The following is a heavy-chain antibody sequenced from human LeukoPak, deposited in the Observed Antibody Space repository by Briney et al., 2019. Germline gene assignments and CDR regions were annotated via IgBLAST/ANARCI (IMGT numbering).Heavy chain of an antibody. D-gene: IGHD4-17*01. CDR3: ARHRGSDYGDYELDY. V-gene: IGHV4-38-2*01. Sequence: SETLSLTCAVSGYSISSGYYWGWIRQPPGKGLEWIGSIYHSGSTYYNPSPKSRVTISVDTSKNQFSLKLSSVTAADTAVYYCARHRGSDYGDYELDYWGQGTLVTVSS. CDR2: IYHSGST. CDR1: GYSISSGYY. J-gene: IGHJ4*02.